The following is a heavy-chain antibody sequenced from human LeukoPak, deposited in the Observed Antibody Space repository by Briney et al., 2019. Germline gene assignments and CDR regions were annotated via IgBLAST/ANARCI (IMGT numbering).Heavy chain of an antibody. CDR1: GYTFTSYY. CDR3: ARGPLDCSSTSCSGNAFDI. V-gene: IGHV1-46*01. D-gene: IGHD2-2*01. CDR2: INPSGGST. Sequence: ASVKVSCKASGYTFTSYYMHWVRQAPGQGLEWMGIINPSGGSTSYAQKFQGRVTMTRDMSTSTVYMELSSLRSEDTAVYYCARGPLDCSSTSCSGNAFDIWGQGTMVTVSS. J-gene: IGHJ3*02.